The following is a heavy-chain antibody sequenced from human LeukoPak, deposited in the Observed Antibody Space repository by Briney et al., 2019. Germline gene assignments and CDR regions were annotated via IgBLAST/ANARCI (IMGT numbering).Heavy chain of an antibody. J-gene: IGHJ4*02. CDR2: IYTSGSP. V-gene: IGHV4-4*07. Sequence: SETLSLTCTVSGGSISSYDWSWIRQPAGKGPEWIGRIYTSGSPNYNPSLKSRVTMSVDTSKNQFSLKLSSVTAADTAVYYCARHGRRTVVTGVDYWGQGTLVTVSS. CDR1: GGSISSYD. D-gene: IGHD4-23*01. CDR3: ARHGRRTVVTGVDY.